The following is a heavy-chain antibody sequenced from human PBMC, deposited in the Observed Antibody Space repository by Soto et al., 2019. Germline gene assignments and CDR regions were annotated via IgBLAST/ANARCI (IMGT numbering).Heavy chain of an antibody. J-gene: IGHJ4*02. Sequence: SSETLSLTCTVSGDSITIGTYYLAWIRQPPGKGLEWIASIYYNGNTVYNPSLSSRVTISADTAKNQFSLNLTSVTAADTAVYYSARSYSSLEWIRVGYFDYWGLGSLVTVSS. CDR3: ARSYSSLEWIRVGYFDY. CDR2: IYYNGNT. D-gene: IGHD3-3*01. V-gene: IGHV4-39*01. CDR1: GDSITIGTYY.